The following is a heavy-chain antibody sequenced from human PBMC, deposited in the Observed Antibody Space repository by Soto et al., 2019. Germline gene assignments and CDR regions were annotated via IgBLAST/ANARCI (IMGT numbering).Heavy chain of an antibody. CDR2: ILVGGST. J-gene: IGHJ3*02. V-gene: IGHV3-23*01. Sequence: RRLSSADSGFICSSYYMSLVRQAPGKELQWVSTILVGGSTHYPYSVKHRFTIPTDNSKNTPVPQLNILTAGDTAVYYYEKATSTGRGAFDICGQGTLVTVSS. CDR1: GFICSSYY. CDR3: EKATSTGRGAFDI. D-gene: IGHD3-9*01.